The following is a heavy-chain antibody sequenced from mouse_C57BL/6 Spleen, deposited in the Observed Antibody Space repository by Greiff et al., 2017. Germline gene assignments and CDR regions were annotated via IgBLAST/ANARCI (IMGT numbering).Heavy chain of an antibody. CDR1: GYTFTSYW. D-gene: IGHD2-1*01. CDR3: AREIYYGNCGYWYFDV. CDR2: IDPSDSET. J-gene: IGHJ1*03. Sequence: VQLQQPGAELVRPGSSVKLSCKASGYTFTSYWMHWVKQRPIQGLEWIGNIDPSDSETHYNQKFKDKATLTVDKSSSTAYMQLSSLTSEDSAVYYCAREIYYGNCGYWYFDVWGTGTTVTVSS. V-gene: IGHV1-52*01.